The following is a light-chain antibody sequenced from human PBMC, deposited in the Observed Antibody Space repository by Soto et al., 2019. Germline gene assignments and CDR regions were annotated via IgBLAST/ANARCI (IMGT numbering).Light chain of an antibody. CDR1: QNIAIY. Sequence: DIQMTQSPSSLSASVGDRVTITCRASQNIAIYLNWYQQKPGKAPKLLIYTASILQSGVPSRFSAIGSGSGTGFTLTISSLQPEDFATYYCQKSYSIPLTFGGGTKVEIK. CDR2: TAS. CDR3: QKSYSIPLT. V-gene: IGKV1-39*01. J-gene: IGKJ4*01.